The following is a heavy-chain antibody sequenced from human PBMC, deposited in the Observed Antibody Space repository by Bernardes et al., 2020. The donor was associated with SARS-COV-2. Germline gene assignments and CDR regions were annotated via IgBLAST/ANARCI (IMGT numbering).Heavy chain of an antibody. J-gene: IGHJ5*02. CDR1: GFTLTIYN. V-gene: IGHV3-21*06. D-gene: IGHD2-2*01. Sequence: GGSLRLSCVASGFTLTIYNMHWVRQAPGKGLEWVSSIDSSSSKIFYADSVKGRFTVSRDNTKNSLYLQMNSLRAEDTALYYCAKGVVPSAIGWFDLWGQGTQVTVSS. CDR3: AKGVVPSAIGWFDL. CDR2: IDSSSSKI.